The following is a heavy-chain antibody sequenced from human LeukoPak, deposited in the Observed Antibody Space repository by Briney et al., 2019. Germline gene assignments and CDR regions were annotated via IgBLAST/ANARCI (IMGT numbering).Heavy chain of an antibody. CDR2: INPNSGGT. CDR1: GYTFTGYY. CDR3: ARFDKDSGYLDY. D-gene: IGHD2-15*01. V-gene: IGHV1-2*02. J-gene: IGHJ4*02. Sequence: GASVKVSCKAAGYTFTGYYMHWVRQARGQGLEWMGWINPNSGGTNYAQKFQGRVTMTRDTSISTAYMELSRLRSDDTAVYYCARFDKDSGYLDYWGQGTLVTVSS.